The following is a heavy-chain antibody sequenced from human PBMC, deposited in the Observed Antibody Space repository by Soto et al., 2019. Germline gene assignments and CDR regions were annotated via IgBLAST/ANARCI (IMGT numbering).Heavy chain of an antibody. Sequence: XETLSLTCSVYGGSFSGYYWGWIRQPPGKGLEWIGEINHSGSTNYNPSLKSRVTISVDTSKNQFSLKLSSVTAADTAVYYCARWGVEGDTAGGGFDYWGQGTLVTVSS. D-gene: IGHD5-18*01. J-gene: IGHJ4*02. V-gene: IGHV4-34*01. CDR1: GGSFSGYY. CDR2: INHSGST. CDR3: ARWGVEGDTAGGGFDY.